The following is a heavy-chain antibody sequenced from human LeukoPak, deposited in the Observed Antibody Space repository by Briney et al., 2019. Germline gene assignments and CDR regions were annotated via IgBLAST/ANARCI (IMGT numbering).Heavy chain of an antibody. J-gene: IGHJ6*02. CDR3: ARDREHLHYYGMDV. V-gene: IGHV3-33*01. Sequence: GGSLRLSCAASGFTLSSYGMHWVRQAPGKGLEWVAVIWYDGSNKYYGDSVRGRFTISRDNFMNTVYLQMNSLRAEDTAVYYCARDREHLHYYGMDVWGQGTTVTVSS. CDR1: GFTLSSYG. CDR2: IWYDGSNK.